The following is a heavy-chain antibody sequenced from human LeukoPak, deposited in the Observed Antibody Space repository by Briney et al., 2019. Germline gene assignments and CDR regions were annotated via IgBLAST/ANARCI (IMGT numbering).Heavy chain of an antibody. D-gene: IGHD3-16*01. Sequence: SETLSLTCTVSGGSISTSNYYWGWIRQPPGKGLEWIGSIYYGGNSYYNPSLKSRVTIPVDTSKNQFSLKLSSVTAADTAVYYCARVGVVFDYWGQGTLVTVSS. CDR1: GGSISTSNYY. CDR2: IYYGGNS. CDR3: ARVGVVFDY. V-gene: IGHV4-39*01. J-gene: IGHJ4*02.